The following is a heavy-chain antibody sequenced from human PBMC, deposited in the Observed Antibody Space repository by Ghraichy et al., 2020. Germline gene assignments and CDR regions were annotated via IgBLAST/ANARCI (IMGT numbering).Heavy chain of an antibody. J-gene: IGHJ6*02. CDR1: GFSFSNYG. Sequence: GGSLRLSCAASGFSFSNYGMHWVRQAPGKGLKWVAVIWYDGSNKYYVDSVKDRFSISRDNSKNTVFLQMNSLRAEDTAVYYCANSSSSTHQHNGMDVWGQGTTVTVSS. V-gene: IGHV3-33*06. CDR2: IWYDGSNK. CDR3: ANSSSSTHQHNGMDV. D-gene: IGHD6-13*01.